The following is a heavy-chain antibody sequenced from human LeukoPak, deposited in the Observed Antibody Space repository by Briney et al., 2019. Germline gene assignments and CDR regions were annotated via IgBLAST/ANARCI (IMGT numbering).Heavy chain of an antibody. CDR3: AISQVPNDWSYP. CDR1: GFTVSSNY. J-gene: IGHJ5*02. CDR2: IYSGGST. D-gene: IGHD1-1*01. Sequence: PGGSLRLSCAASGFTVSSNYMSWVRQAPGKGLEWVSVIYSGGSTYYADSVKGRFTISRDNSKNTLYLQMNSLRAEDTAVYYCAISQVPNDWSYPWDQGTLGTVSA. V-gene: IGHV3-53*01.